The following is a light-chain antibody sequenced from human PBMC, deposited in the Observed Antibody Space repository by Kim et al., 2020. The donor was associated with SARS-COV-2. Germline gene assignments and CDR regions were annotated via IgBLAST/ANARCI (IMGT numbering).Light chain of an antibody. J-gene: IGLJ1*01. V-gene: IGLV3-1*01. CDR2: QDS. Sequence: SYELTQQPSVSVSPGQTASITCSGDKLGDKYACWYQQKPGQSPVLVIYQDSKRPSGIPERFSGSNSGNTATLTISGTQARDEADYYCQAWDSSTGVFGTG. CDR1: KLGDKY. CDR3: QAWDSSTGV.